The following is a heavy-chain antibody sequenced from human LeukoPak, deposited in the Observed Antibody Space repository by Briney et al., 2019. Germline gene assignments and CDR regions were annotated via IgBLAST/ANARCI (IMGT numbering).Heavy chain of an antibody. CDR3: ARFNVDTAIRVFDY. V-gene: IGHV1-2*02. J-gene: IGHJ4*02. D-gene: IGHD5-18*01. CDR1: GYSFTGYY. CDR2: INPNSGGT. Sequence: ASVKVSCKASGYSFTGYYIHWVRQAPGQGLEWMGWINPNSGGTNYAQKFQGRVTMTRDTSISTAYMELSRLRSDDTAVYYCARFNVDTAIRVFDYWGQGTLVTVSS.